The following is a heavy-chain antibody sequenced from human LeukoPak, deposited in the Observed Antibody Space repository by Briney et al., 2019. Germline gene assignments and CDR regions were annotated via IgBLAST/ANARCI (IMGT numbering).Heavy chain of an antibody. CDR3: ARVESRYDYVWGSYRYTEDY. J-gene: IGHJ4*02. Sequence: ASVKVSCKPSGYTFTSYGISWVRQAPGQGLEWMGWISAYNGNTNYAQKLQGRVTMTTDTSTSTAYMEPRSLRSDDTAVYYCARVESRYDYVWGSYRYTEDYWGQGTLVTVSS. D-gene: IGHD3-16*02. CDR1: GYTFTSYG. CDR2: ISAYNGNT. V-gene: IGHV1-18*01.